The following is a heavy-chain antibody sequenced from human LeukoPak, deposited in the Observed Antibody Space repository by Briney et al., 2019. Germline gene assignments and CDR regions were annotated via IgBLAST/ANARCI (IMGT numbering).Heavy chain of an antibody. CDR2: IIPILGIA. CDR1: GYTFTSYG. V-gene: IGHV1-69*04. CDR3: ARDILGSKWELPHYFDY. D-gene: IGHD1-26*01. J-gene: IGHJ4*02. Sequence: SVKVSCKASGYTFTSYGISWVRQAPGQGLEWMGRIIPILGIANYAQKFQGRVTITADKSTSTAYMELSSLRSEDTAVYYCARDILGSKWELPHYFDYWGQGTLVTVSS.